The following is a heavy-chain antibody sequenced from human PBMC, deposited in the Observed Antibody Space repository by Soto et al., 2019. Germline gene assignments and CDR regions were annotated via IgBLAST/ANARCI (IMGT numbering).Heavy chain of an antibody. D-gene: IGHD3-3*01. CDR2: ISGDGSSV. CDR3: ATGASRNFFDY. Sequence: PGGPLRLSCPASGFIFSNNCMHWVRQTPEEGLVWVSRISGDGSSVYYEDSVRSRFIISRDNTRNTLYLHMDSLRAEDKGVYYCATGASRNFFDYWGLGTLVTVSS. J-gene: IGHJ4*02. CDR1: GFIFSNNC. V-gene: IGHV3-74*01.